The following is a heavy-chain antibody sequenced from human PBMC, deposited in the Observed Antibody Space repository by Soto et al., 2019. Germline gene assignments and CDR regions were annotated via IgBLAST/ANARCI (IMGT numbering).Heavy chain of an antibody. D-gene: IGHD3-3*01. Sequence: GGSLRLSCAASGFTFSSYAMSWVRQAPGKGLEWVSAISGSGGSTYYADSVKGRFTISRDNSKNTLYLQMNSLRAEDTAVYYCAKGTNLRFIEAYYYYYMDVWGKGTKVTVSS. CDR2: ISGSGGST. V-gene: IGHV3-23*01. CDR3: AKGTNLRFIEAYYYYYMDV. CDR1: GFTFSSYA. J-gene: IGHJ6*03.